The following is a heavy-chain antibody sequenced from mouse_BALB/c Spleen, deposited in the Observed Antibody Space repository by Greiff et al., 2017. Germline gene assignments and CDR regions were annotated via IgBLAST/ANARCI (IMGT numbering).Heavy chain of an antibody. CDR2: ISSGGST. CDR1: GFTFSSYA. D-gene: IGHD2-1*01. Sequence: EVQVVESGGGLVQPGGSRKLSCAASGFTFSSYAMSWVRQTPEKRLEWVASISSGGSTYYPDSVKGRFTISRDNARNILYLQMSSLRSEDTAMYYCARGYGNYWFAYWGQGTLVTVSA. J-gene: IGHJ3*01. V-gene: IGHV5-6-5*01. CDR3: ARGYGNYWFAY.